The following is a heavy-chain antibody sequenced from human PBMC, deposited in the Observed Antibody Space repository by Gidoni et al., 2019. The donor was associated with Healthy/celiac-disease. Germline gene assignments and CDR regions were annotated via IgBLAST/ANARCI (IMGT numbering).Heavy chain of an antibody. Sequence: QVQLQESGPGLGKPSQTLSLTCTVSGGSISRGGYYWSWIRQHPGKGLEWIWYIYYSGSTYYNPSLKSRVTISVDTSKNQFSLKLSSVTAADTAVYYCARGIVVVPAAIGYFDYWGQGTLVTVSS. D-gene: IGHD2-2*01. CDR2: IYYSGST. V-gene: IGHV4-31*03. CDR3: ARGIVVVPAAIGYFDY. CDR1: GGSISRGGYY. J-gene: IGHJ4*02.